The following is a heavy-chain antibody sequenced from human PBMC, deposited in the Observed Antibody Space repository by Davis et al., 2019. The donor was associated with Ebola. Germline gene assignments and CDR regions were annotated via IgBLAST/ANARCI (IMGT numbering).Heavy chain of an antibody. D-gene: IGHD6-13*01. CDR1: GGTFTNYA. CDR3: AGTYPDWYSSSWYYRTGGRDAFDI. CDR2: IIPVVDTK. V-gene: IGHV1-69*04. J-gene: IGHJ3*02. Sequence: AASVKVSCKTSGGTFTNYAVNWVRQAPGQGLEWMGRIIPVVDTKDYAQKFQGRVTLTADKATNTAYMELSGLRFDDTAVYYCAGTYPDWYSSSWYYRTGGRDAFDIWGQGTMVTVPS.